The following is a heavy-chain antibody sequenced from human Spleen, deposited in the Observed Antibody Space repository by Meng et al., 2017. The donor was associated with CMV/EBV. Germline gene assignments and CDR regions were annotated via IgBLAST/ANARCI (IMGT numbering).Heavy chain of an antibody. CDR3: ARRKVIVGASYAFDI. CDR2: IYYSGST. J-gene: IGHJ3*02. CDR1: GHPITTYY. Sequence: SETLSLTCTVSGHPITTYYWSWIRQPPGKGLEWIGYIYYSGSTYYNPSLKSRVTISVDTSKNQFSLKLSSVTAADTAVYYCARRKVIVGASYAFDIWGQGTMVTVSS. V-gene: IGHV4-59*06. D-gene: IGHD1-26*01.